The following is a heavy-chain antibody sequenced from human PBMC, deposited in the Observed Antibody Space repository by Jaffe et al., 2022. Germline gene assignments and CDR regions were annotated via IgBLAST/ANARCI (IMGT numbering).Heavy chain of an antibody. Sequence: EVQLVESGGGLVKPGGSLRLSCAASGFTFSNAWMSWVRQAPGKGLEWVGRIKSKTDGGTTDYAAPVKGRFTISRDDSKNTLYLQMNSLKTEDTAVYYCTTDRAWRSTSCYMAHWGQGTLVTVSS. CDR1: GFTFSNAW. CDR2: IKSKTDGGTT. J-gene: IGHJ4*02. D-gene: IGHD2-2*02. CDR3: TTDRAWRSTSCYMAH. V-gene: IGHV3-15*01.